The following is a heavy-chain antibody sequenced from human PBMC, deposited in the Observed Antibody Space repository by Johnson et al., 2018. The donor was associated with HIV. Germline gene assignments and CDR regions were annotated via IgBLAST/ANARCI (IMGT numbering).Heavy chain of an antibody. Sequence: QVQLVESGGGVVHPGRSLRLSCVGSGFTFSSYGMHWVRQAPGKGLDWVAFISHNGGTEYSADSVKGRFTISRDNAKNTLYLQMNSLRAEDTAVYYCAKDRVLGNQDDAFDMWGQGTMVTVSS. J-gene: IGHJ3*02. CDR2: ISHNGGTE. V-gene: IGHV3-30-3*02. CDR1: GFTFSSYG. D-gene: IGHD7-27*01. CDR3: AKDRVLGNQDDAFDM.